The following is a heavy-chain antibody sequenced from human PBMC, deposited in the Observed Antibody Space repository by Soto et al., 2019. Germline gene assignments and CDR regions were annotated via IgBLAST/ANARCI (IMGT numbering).Heavy chain of an antibody. CDR3: ARHGYNYGGGYFDY. V-gene: IGHV3-66*04. CDR1: GVTVSSNY. Sequence: EVPLVESGGGLVQPGGSLRLSCAASGVTVSSNYMSWVRQAPGKGLEWVSVIYSGGSTYYADSVKGRFTISRDNSKNTLYVQMNSLRAEGTAVYYCARHGYNYGGGYFDYWGQGTLVTVSS. CDR2: IYSGGST. D-gene: IGHD5-18*01. J-gene: IGHJ4*02.